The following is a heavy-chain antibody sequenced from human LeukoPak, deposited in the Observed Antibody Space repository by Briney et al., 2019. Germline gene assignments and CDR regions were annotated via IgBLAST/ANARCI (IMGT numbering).Heavy chain of an antibody. Sequence: PGGSLRLSCAASGFTYSSYAMSWVRQAPGKGLEWVSVISCRGCSTYYAGSVNGRFTISIDNPKNTLYLQMKGRRGEDSVLYDCAKDRGVNYYGSDSNDYWGQGTLVTVSS. D-gene: IGHD3-10*01. CDR3: AKDRGVNYYGSDSNDY. V-gene: IGHV3-23*01. J-gene: IGHJ4*02. CDR1: GFTYSSYA. CDR2: ISCRGCST.